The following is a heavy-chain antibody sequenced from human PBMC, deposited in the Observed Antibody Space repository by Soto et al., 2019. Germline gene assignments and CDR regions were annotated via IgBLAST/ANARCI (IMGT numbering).Heavy chain of an antibody. CDR3: ANGLGPTTGIDY. V-gene: IGHV4-61*01. J-gene: IGHJ4*02. CDR1: GDCVRSGSFY. Sequence: SETLSLTCTVSGDCVRSGSFYWSWIRQPPGKGLEWIGYIYYTGRTSYNPSLKSRVTISIDPSKNQFSLKMTSVTAADTAVYYCANGLGPTTGIDYWGQGTLVTVSS. CDR2: IYYTGRT. D-gene: IGHD3-9*01.